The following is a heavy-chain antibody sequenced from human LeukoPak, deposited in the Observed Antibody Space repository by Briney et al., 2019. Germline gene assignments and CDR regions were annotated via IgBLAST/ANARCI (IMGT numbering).Heavy chain of an antibody. Sequence: GASVKVSCKASGYTFTSYDINWVRQATGQGLEWMGWMNPNSGNTGYAQKFQGRVTMTRNTSISTAYMELSSLRSEDTAVYYCARRLFRRGRYSSGWSNEYFQHWGQGTLVTVSS. CDR3: ARRLFRRGRYSSGWSNEYFQH. CDR1: GYTFTSYD. V-gene: IGHV1-8*01. CDR2: MNPNSGNT. J-gene: IGHJ1*01. D-gene: IGHD6-19*01.